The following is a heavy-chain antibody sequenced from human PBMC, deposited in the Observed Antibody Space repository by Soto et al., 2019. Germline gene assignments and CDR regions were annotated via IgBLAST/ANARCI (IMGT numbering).Heavy chain of an antibody. V-gene: IGHV3-23*01. CDR2: IRGSGDKT. CDR3: VKLPTVTSIPLNWFDT. CDR1: GFTFRTFS. J-gene: IGHJ5*02. Sequence: GGSLRLSCATSGFTFRTFSMGWVRQSSGKGLEWVASIRGSGDKTYYADFVRGRFTISRDNSRNTVDLQMNGLRGEDAAVYHCVKLPTVTSIPLNWFDTWGQGTQVTVSS. D-gene: IGHD4-4*01.